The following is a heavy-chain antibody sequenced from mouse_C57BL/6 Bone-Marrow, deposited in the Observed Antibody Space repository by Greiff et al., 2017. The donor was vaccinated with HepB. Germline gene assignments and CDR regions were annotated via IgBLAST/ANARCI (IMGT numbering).Heavy chain of an antibody. CDR2: IDPANGNT. Sequence: EVQVVESVAELARPGASVKLSCTASGFNIKNTYMHWVKQRPEQGLEWIGRIDPANGNTKYAPKFQGKATITADTSSNTAYLQLSSLTSEDTAIYYCARSGLLRAWFAYWGQGTLVTVSA. D-gene: IGHD1-1*01. V-gene: IGHV14-3*01. CDR1: GFNIKNTY. CDR3: ARSGLLRAWFAY. J-gene: IGHJ3*01.